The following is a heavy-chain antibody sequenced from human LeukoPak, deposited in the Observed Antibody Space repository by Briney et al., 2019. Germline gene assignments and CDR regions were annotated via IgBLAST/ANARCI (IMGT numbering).Heavy chain of an antibody. CDR1: GYPFTHQW. V-gene: IGHV5-51*01. CDR3: ARHSDVIGAI. CDR2: IYPRDSDT. J-gene: IGHJ4*02. Sequence: PGESLKISCKASGYPFTHQWIGWVRPMSGSGLEWMGIIYPRDSDTIYSTSFQGHVTISADTSINTAYLEWSSLEASDTAIYYCARHSDVIGAIWGQGTLVTVSS. D-gene: IGHD3-10*01.